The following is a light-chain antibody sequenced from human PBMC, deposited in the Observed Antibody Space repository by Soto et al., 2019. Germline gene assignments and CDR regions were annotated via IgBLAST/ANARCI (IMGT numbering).Light chain of an antibody. V-gene: IGKV1-12*01. J-gene: IGKJ4*01. CDR1: QGISSS. CDR3: QQANSFPRN. Sequence: DIQMTQSPSSVSASVGDRVPITCRASQGISSSLACYQQIPGKAPKLLIYAASSLQSGVPSRFSGSGSGTDFTLTSSSLQPEEFATYYCQQANSFPRNFGGGTKVDIK. CDR2: AAS.